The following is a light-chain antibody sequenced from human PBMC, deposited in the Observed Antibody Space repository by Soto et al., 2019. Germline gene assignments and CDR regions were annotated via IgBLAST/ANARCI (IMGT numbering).Light chain of an antibody. J-gene: IGLJ1*01. CDR1: SSDIGAYNY. CDR3: TSYTGSNTLEV. CDR2: DVN. Sequence: QSVLTQPASVSGSPGQSITISCTGTSSDIGAYNYVSWYRQHPGKAPQLLIYDVNNRPSGVSLRFSGSKSGNTASLTISGLQSEDEADYFCTSYTGSNTLEVFGPGTKVTVL. V-gene: IGLV2-14*03.